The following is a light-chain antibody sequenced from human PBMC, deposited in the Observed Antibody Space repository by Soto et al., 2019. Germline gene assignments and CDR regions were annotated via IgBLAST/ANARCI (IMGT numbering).Light chain of an antibody. CDR1: QSVSSY. CDR2: DAS. J-gene: IGKJ5*01. CDR3: QQRSNWPPS. Sequence: IVWTQSPATLSLSPGERATLSCRASQSVSSYLAWYQQKPGQAPRLLIYDASNRATGIPARFSGSGSGTDFTLTISSLEPEDFAVYYCQQRSNWPPSFGQGTRLEIK. V-gene: IGKV3-11*01.